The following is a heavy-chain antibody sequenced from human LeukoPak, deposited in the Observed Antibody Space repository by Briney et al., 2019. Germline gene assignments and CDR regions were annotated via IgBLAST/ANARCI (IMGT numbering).Heavy chain of an antibody. D-gene: IGHD6-13*01. J-gene: IGHJ6*03. CDR3: ARGGGAAAGKTYYYYYMDV. Sequence: SVKVSCKASGGTFNNYAYNWVRQAPGQGLEWMGGIIPAFGAANYTQKFQGRVTITTDESTSTAYMDLSSLRSEDTAVYYCARGGGAAAGKTYYYYYMDVWGKGTTVTVSS. CDR1: GGTFNNYA. CDR2: IIPAFGAA. V-gene: IGHV1-69*05.